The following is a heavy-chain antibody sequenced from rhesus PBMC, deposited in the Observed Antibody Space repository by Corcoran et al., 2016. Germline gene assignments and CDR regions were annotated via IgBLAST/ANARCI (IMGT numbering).Heavy chain of an antibody. CDR3: AKDRLYINYPYYFDY. J-gene: IGHJ4*01. Sequence: EVQLVETGGGLVQPGGSLKLSCAASGFTFSSYGMSWVRQAPGKGLEWVSAINSGGGSTTYADTVKGRFTISRDNSKNTLSLKMSSLRAEDTAIYYCAKDRLYINYPYYFDYWGQGVLVTVSS. CDR1: GFTFSSYG. CDR2: INSGGGST. D-gene: IGHD4-23*01. V-gene: IGHV3S5*01.